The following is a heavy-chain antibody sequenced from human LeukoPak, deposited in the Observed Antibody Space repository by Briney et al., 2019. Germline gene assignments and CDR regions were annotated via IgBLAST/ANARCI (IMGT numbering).Heavy chain of an antibody. V-gene: IGHV3-66*01. CDR3: ASAMTTVTRYFDC. CDR1: GFTVSSNY. CDR2: IYSGGST. Sequence: PGGSLRLSCAASGFTVSSNYMSWVRQAPGKGLEWVSVIYSGGSTYYADSVKGRFTISRDNSKNTLYPQMNSLRAEDTAVYYCASAMTTVTRYFDCWGQGTLVTVSS. J-gene: IGHJ4*02. D-gene: IGHD4-17*01.